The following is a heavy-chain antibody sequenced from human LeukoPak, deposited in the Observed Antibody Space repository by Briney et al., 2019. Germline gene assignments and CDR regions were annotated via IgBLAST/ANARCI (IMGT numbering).Heavy chain of an antibody. V-gene: IGHV1-2*02. D-gene: IGHD2/OR15-2a*01. CDR1: AYTFTDHY. J-gene: IGHJ4*02. Sequence: ASVEVSCKAPAYTFTDHYVHWVRQAPGQGLEWMGWFHPSSGGAGYAQRFQGRVTMARDTSISTAYMQLTSLTSDDTAVYYCAIKRIRGNPFDYWGQGTLVTVSS. CDR3: AIKRIRGNPFDY. CDR2: FHPSSGGA.